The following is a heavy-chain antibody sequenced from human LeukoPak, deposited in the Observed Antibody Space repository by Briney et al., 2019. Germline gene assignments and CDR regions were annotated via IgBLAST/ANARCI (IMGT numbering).Heavy chain of an antibody. D-gene: IGHD3-22*01. CDR1: GGSISSSSYY. V-gene: IGHV4-39*01. Sequence: SETLSLTCTVSGGSISSSSYYWGWIRQPPGKGLEWIGSIYYSGSTYYNPSLKSRVTISVDTSKNQFSLKLSSVTAADTAVYYCARGMPDYYDSSGYDNWGQGALVTVSS. CDR2: IYYSGST. J-gene: IGHJ4*02. CDR3: ARGMPDYYDSSGYDN.